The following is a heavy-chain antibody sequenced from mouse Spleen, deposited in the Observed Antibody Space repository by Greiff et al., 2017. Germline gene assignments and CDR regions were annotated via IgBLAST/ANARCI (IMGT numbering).Heavy chain of an antibody. J-gene: IGHJ4*01. D-gene: IGHD2-12*01. CDR2: INPSNGGT. CDR1: GYTFTSYW. Sequence: VQLQQPGAELVKPGASVKLSCKASGYTFTSYWMHWVKQRPGQGLEWIGEINPSNGGTNYNEKFKRKATLTVDKSSSTAYMQLSSLTSEDSAVYFCARSYSPYYYAMDYWGQGTSVTVSS. V-gene: IGHV1S16*01. CDR3: ARSYSPYYYAMDY.